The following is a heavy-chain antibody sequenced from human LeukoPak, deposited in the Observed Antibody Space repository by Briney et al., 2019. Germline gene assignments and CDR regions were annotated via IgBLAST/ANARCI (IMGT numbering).Heavy chain of an antibody. CDR3: ARPRGCGSARCNNFGS. D-gene: IGHD2-2*01. J-gene: IGHJ4*02. CDR2: MEEYGSYI. CDR1: GFDFSGFS. Sequence: GGSLRLSCVVSGFDFSGFSMSWVRQAPGKGLEWVAIMEEYGSYIFYVDSVKGRFIISRDNARNSLYLQMNNLRAEDTAVYYCARPRGCGSARCNNFGSWGQGTLVTVSS. V-gene: IGHV3-7*01.